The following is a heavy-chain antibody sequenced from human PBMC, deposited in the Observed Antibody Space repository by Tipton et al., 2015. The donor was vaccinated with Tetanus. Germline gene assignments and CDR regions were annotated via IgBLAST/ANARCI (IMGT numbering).Heavy chain of an antibody. J-gene: IGHJ4*02. CDR2: IYPGDPNT. CDR3: ARAHCAGGLFNF. Sequence: QLVQSGGEVKKPGESLKISCKGSGYIFNNYWIGWVRQKTGKGLEWMGIIYPGDPNTRSRQSFQGQVTISDNKSIDTAYLQWSSLKAGDTSFFYWARAHCAGGLFNFWGRG. D-gene: IGHD2-21*01. CDR1: GYIFNNYW. V-gene: IGHV5-51*01.